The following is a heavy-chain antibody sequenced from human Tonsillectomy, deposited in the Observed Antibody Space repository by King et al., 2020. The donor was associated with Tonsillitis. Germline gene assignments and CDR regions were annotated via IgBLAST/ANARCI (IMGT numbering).Heavy chain of an antibody. CDR3: ARRVLMIGNASYDSFDAFEI. V-gene: IGHV5-51*03. Sequence: VQLVESGAEVKKSGESLKISCKGSEYNFPNHWIGWVRQMPGKGLEWMGIVYPGDSDTSYSPSFQGQVTISADKSISTAYLQWSSLKASDTAMYYCARRVLMIGNASYDSFDAFEIWGQGTMVTVYS. CDR2: VYPGDSDT. J-gene: IGHJ3*02. D-gene: IGHD3-16*01. CDR1: EYNFPNHW.